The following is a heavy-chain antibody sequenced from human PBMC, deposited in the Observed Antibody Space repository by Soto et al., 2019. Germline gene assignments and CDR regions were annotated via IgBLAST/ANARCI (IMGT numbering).Heavy chain of an antibody. CDR1: GGSINSYY. J-gene: IGHJ1*01. D-gene: IGHD3-16*01. CDR2: SYYNCNT. Sequence: QVQLQESGPGLVKPSETLSLTCTVSGGSINSYYWNWIRQPQGKGLEWIANSYYNCNTNYNPSLMSRVTLSVATSKNQFSLSLVSVTAAATAMYYCARHVPGGYFRHWGQGTLVTVSS. V-gene: IGHV4-59*08. CDR3: ARHVPGGYFRH.